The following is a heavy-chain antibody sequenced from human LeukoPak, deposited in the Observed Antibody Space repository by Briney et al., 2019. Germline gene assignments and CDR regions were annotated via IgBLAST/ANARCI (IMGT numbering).Heavy chain of an antibody. D-gene: IGHD4-11*01. CDR3: ARVTVYGRLYSYFDY. CDR2: IYYSGST. V-gene: IGHV4-59*01. J-gene: IGHJ4*02. Sequence: TSETLSLTCTVSGGSISSYYWSWIRQPPGKGLEWIGYIYYSGSTNYNPSLKSRVTISVDTSKNQFSLKLSSVTAADTAVYYCARVTVYGRLYSYFDYWGQGTLVTVSS. CDR1: GGSISSYY.